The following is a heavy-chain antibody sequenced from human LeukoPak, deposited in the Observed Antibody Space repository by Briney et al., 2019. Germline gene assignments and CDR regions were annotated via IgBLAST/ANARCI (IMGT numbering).Heavy chain of an antibody. CDR1: GFTFSSYS. V-gene: IGHV3-21*01. J-gene: IGHJ3*02. CDR2: ISSSSSYI. Sequence: GGSLRLSCAASGFTFSSYSMNRVRQAPGKGLEWVSSISSSSSYIYYADSVKGRFTISRDNAKNSLYLQMNSLRAEDTAVYYCAREGKYYDFWSGFGAFDIWGQGTMVTVSS. D-gene: IGHD3-3*01. CDR3: AREGKYYDFWSGFGAFDI.